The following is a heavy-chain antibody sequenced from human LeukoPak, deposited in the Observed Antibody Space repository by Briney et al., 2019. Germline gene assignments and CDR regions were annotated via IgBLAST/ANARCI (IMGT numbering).Heavy chain of an antibody. CDR2: IYYSGST. Sequence: PSETLSLTCTVSGGSITSYYWSWIRQPPGKGLEWIGYIYYSGSTNYNPSLKSRVTMSVDTSKNQFSLKLSSVTAADAAVYYCAKEGAAPGPDFDYWGQGTLVIVSS. D-gene: IGHD6-13*01. CDR1: GGSITSYY. V-gene: IGHV4-59*12. CDR3: AKEGAAPGPDFDY. J-gene: IGHJ4*02.